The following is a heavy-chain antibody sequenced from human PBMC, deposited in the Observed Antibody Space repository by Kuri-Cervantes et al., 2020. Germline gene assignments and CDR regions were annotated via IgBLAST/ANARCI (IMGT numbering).Heavy chain of an antibody. J-gene: IGHJ4*02. D-gene: IGHD6-13*01. Sequence: ASVKVSCKASGYTFTSYDINWVRQATGQGLEWTGWMNPNSGNTGYAQKFQGRVTMTRNTSISTAYMELRSLRSDDTAVYYCARESYSSSWYRNPVSDFDYWGQGTLVTVSS. V-gene: IGHV1-8*01. CDR1: GYTFTSYD. CDR2: MNPNSGNT. CDR3: ARESYSSSWYRNPVSDFDY.